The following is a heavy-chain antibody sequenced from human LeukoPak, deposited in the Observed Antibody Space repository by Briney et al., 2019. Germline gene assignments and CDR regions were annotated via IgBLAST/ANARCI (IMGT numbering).Heavy chain of an antibody. Sequence: SETLSLTCTVSGGSISSSSYYWGWIRQPPGKGLEWIGNIYYSGSTYYNPSLRSRVTISVDTSKNQFPLKLSSVTAADTAVYFCATNLQGVDYWGQGPLVTVSS. D-gene: IGHD3-16*01. CDR2: IYYSGST. J-gene: IGHJ4*02. V-gene: IGHV4-39*06. CDR1: GGSISSSSYY. CDR3: ATNLQGVDY.